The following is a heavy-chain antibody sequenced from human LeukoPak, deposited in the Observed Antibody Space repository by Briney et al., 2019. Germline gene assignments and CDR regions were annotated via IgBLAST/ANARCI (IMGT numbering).Heavy chain of an antibody. CDR1: GFIFSSYG. J-gene: IGHJ4*02. D-gene: IGHD3-3*01. Sequence: GGSLRLSCAASGFIFSSYGMHWVRQAPGKGLDWVAFIREDGRNKYYADSVKGRFTISRDNSKNTLYLEMNSLREDDSALYYCAKETNGFWSGYYTNWGQGTQVTVSS. CDR2: IREDGRNK. V-gene: IGHV3-30*02. CDR3: AKETNGFWSGYYTN.